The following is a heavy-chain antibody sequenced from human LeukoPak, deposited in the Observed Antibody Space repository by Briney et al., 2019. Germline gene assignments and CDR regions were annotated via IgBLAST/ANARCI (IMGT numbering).Heavy chain of an antibody. V-gene: IGHV4-39*07. CDR1: GGSISSSSYF. CDR3: ARGRRENKYSSGWSTGGDY. D-gene: IGHD6-19*01. CDR2: INHSGST. J-gene: IGHJ4*02. Sequence: SETLSLTCTVSGGSISSSSYFWSWIRQPPGKGLEWIGEINHSGSTNYNPSLKSRVTISVDTSKNQFSLNLSSVTAADTAVYYCARGRRENKYSSGWSTGGDYWGQGTLVTVSS.